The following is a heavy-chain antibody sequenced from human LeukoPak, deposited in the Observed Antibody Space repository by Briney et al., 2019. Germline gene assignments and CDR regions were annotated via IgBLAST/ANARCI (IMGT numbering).Heavy chain of an antibody. CDR3: AKDPGVDGDYGDY. D-gene: IGHD4-17*01. CDR1: GFTFSSYG. Sequence: GESLKISCAASGFTFSSYGMHWVRQAPGKGLEWVAVISYDGSNKYYADSVKGRFTISRDNSKNTLYLQMNSLRAEDTAVYYCAKDPGVDGDYGDYWGQGTLVTVSP. V-gene: IGHV3-30*18. CDR2: ISYDGSNK. J-gene: IGHJ4*02.